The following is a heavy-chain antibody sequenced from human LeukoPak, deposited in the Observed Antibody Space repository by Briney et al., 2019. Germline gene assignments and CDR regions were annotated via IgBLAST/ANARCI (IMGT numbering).Heavy chain of an antibody. V-gene: IGHV3-49*04. CDR1: GFTFADYT. CDR3: ARIYYAMDV. Sequence: PGGSLRLSCTASGFTFADYTLTGVPQAPGQGLQGVGFIRINAHGGATEYAASVEGRFTISRDDSKSIAYLQMNSLKTEDTAVYYCARIYYAMDVWGQGTMVTVSS. CDR2: IRINAHGGAT. J-gene: IGHJ6*02.